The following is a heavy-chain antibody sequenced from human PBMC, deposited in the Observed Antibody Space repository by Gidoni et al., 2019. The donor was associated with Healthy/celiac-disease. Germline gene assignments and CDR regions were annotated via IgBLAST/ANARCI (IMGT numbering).Heavy chain of an antibody. V-gene: IGHV3-33*01. D-gene: IGHD3-16*01. CDR3: ARAHHPQARPITYFDY. CDR2: IWYDGSNK. CDR1: GFTFSSYG. Sequence: QVPLVESGGGVVQPGRSLRLSCAASGFTFSSYGMHWVRQAPGKGLEWVAVIWYDGSNKYYADSVKGRFTISRDNSKNTLYLQMNSLRAEDTAVYYCARAHHPQARPITYFDYWGQGTLVTVSS. J-gene: IGHJ4*02.